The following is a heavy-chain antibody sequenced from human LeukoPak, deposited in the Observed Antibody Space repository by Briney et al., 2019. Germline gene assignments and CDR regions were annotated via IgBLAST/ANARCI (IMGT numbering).Heavy chain of an antibody. CDR2: IWHDGSHK. V-gene: IGHV3-33*01. J-gene: IGHJ3*01. CDR3: VRGWGSNLYASAFDV. Sequence: GGSLRLSCEASGFTFSTYGMHWVRQAPGKGLEWVTVIWHDGSHKDYADSVKGRFTISRGNSKNTLYLQMNDLRAEDTAVYFCVRGWGSNLYASAFDVWGQGTMVTVSS. CDR1: GFTFSTYG. D-gene: IGHD3-16*02.